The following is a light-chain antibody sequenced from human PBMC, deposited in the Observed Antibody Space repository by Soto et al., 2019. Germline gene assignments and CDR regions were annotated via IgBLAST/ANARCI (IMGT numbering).Light chain of an antibody. J-gene: IGKJ2*01. CDR3: QQSLGIPYT. CDR2: AAS. CDR1: QTISIY. V-gene: IGKV1-39*01. Sequence: EIQMTQSPSCLSVSVGDKVTITCRASQTISIYLNWYQQKPGKAPKLLIYAASTLQSGVPSRFSGSGSGTDFTLTINSLQPEDFATYYCQQSLGIPYTFGQGTKLEIQ.